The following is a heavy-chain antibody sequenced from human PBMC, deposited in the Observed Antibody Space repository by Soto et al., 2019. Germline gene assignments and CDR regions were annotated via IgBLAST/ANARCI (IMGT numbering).Heavy chain of an antibody. CDR2: INPHSGGT. D-gene: IGHD2-2*01. V-gene: IGHV1-2*02. CDR3: AGTSCSSTTCPTTY. J-gene: IGHJ4*02. CDR1: GYTFTGYY. Sequence: ASVNVSCKTSGYTFTGYYIYWVRQAPGQGLEWMGWINPHSGGTDSSQKFQGRVTMTRDTSISTAYMELSRLRSDDTAMYYCAGTSCSSTTCPTTYWGQGTLVTVSS.